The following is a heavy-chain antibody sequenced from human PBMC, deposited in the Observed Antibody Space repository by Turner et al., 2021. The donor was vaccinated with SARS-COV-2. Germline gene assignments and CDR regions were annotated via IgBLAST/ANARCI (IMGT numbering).Heavy chain of an antibody. CDR2: ISGSGGST. CDR1: GFTFSSYA. CDR3: AKDRFVGVEQANWFDP. V-gene: IGHV3-23*01. J-gene: IGHJ5*02. Sequence: EVQLLESGGGLVQPGGSLRLSCAASGFTFSSYAMSWVRQAPGKGLYGVSAISGSGGSTYYADSVKGRFTISRDNSKNTLYLQMNSLRAEDTAVYYCAKDRFVGVEQANWFDPWGQGTLVTVSS. D-gene: IGHD3-3*01.